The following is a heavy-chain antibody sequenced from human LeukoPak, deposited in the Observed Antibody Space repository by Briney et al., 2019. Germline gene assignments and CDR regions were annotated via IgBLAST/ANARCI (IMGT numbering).Heavy chain of an antibody. CDR3: ARHKSTSIHWFDP. CDR2: IYHRGST. D-gene: IGHD2-2*01. CDR1: GYSISSGYY. J-gene: IGHJ5*02. Sequence: PSETLSLTCAVSGYSISSGYYWGWIRQPPGKGLEWIGSIYHRGSTYYNPSLKSRVTISVDTSKDQFSLKLSSVTAADTAVYYCARHKSTSIHWFDPWGQGTLVTVSS. V-gene: IGHV4-38-2*01.